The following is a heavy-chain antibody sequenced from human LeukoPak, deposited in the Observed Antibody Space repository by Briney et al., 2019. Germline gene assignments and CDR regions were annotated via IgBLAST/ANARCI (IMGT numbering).Heavy chain of an antibody. D-gene: IGHD6-19*01. CDR2: INHSGST. V-gene: IGHV4-34*01. J-gene: IGHJ4*02. Sequence: NSSETLSLTCAVYGGSFSGYYWSWIRQPPGKGLEWIGEINHSGSTNYNPSLKSRVTISVDTSKNQFSLKLSSVTAADTAVYYCANSGWFSRAFDYWGQGTLVTVSS. CDR3: ANSGWFSRAFDY. CDR1: GGSFSGYY.